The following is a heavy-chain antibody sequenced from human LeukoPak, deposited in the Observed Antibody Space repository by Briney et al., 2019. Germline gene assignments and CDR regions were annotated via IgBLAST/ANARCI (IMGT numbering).Heavy chain of an antibody. CDR1: GYSFTGHY. D-gene: IGHD3-22*01. J-gene: IGHJ3*02. Sequence: ASVKVSCKASGYSFTGHYMQWVRQAPGQGLEWMGWISPYNGNTNYAQKLQDRVTMTTDTSTNTAYMELRSLRFDDTAVYYCARAYYYDSSGFDDAFDIWGQGTMVTVSS. V-gene: IGHV1-18*04. CDR3: ARAYYYDSSGFDDAFDI. CDR2: ISPYNGNT.